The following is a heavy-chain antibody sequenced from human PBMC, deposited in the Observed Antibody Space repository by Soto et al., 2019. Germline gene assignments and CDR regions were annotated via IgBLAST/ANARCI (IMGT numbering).Heavy chain of an antibody. V-gene: IGHV3-53*02. J-gene: IGHJ6*02. CDR3: ATNTDYDVYGMDV. D-gene: IGHD3-3*01. CDR2: IYSSGNT. CDR1: GFTVSRNY. Sequence: EVHLVESGGGLIQRGGSLSLSCAASGFTVSRNYITWVRQAPGKGLEWVSVIYSSGNTYYADAVKGRFTISRDNSKNTVWLQMNSLSAEDTAVYYCATNTDYDVYGMDVWGQGTAVTVSS.